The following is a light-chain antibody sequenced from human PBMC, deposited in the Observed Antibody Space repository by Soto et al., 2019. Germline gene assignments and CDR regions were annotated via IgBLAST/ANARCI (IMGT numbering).Light chain of an antibody. J-gene: IGLJ1*01. CDR1: SGDVGSYNL. Sequence: QSVLTQPASVSGSPGQSITISCTGTSGDVGSYNLVSWYQQHPGKAPKLMIYEGSKRPSGVSNRFSGSKSGNTASLTISGLQAEDEADYYCCSYAGSSPYVFGTGTKATVL. CDR2: EGS. CDR3: CSYAGSSPYV. V-gene: IGLV2-23*01.